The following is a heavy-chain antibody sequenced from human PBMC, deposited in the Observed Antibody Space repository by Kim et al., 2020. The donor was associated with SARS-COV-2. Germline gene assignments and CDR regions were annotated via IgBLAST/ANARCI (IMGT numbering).Heavy chain of an antibody. CDR1: GFTFSSYG. J-gene: IGHJ4*02. Sequence: GGSLRLSCAASGFTFSSYGMHWVRQAPGKGLEWVAVIWYDGSNKYYADSVKGRFTISRDNSKNTLYLQMNSLRAEDTAVYYCARESVNYDSSGYSAWFDYWRQGTLVTVSS. CDR2: IWYDGSNK. CDR3: ARESVNYDSSGYSAWFDY. V-gene: IGHV3-33*01. D-gene: IGHD3-22*01.